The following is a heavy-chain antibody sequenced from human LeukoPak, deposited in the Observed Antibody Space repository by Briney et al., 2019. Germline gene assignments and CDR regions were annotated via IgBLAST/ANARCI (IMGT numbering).Heavy chain of an antibody. Sequence: GGSLRLSCAASGFTFSNYWMSWVRQAPGKGLEWVAHIKQDGTEKYYVDSVKGRFTISRDNAKNSLYLQMNSLRAEDTAVYYCARKNGLDYWGQGTLVTVSS. CDR3: ARKNGLDY. CDR1: GFTFSNYW. V-gene: IGHV3-7*01. CDR2: IKQDGTEK. J-gene: IGHJ4*02.